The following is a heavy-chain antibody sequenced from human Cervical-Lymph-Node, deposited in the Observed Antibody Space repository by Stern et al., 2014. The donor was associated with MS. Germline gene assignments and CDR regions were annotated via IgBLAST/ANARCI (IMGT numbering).Heavy chain of an antibody. CDR1: GFTFSSYA. Sequence: EVQLVESGRGLAQPGGYLKLSGAASGFTFSSYAMSWVRQAPGKGLEWLSAISGSGGSTYYADSVKGRFTISRDNSKNTLYLQMNSLRAEDTAVYYCAKLAARPPRYFDYWGQGTLVTVSS. D-gene: IGHD6-6*01. CDR3: AKLAARPPRYFDY. J-gene: IGHJ4*02. CDR2: ISGSGGST. V-gene: IGHV3-23*04.